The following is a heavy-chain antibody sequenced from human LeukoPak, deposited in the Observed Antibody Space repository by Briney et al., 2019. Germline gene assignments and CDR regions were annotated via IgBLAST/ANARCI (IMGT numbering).Heavy chain of an antibody. V-gene: IGHV1-2*02. D-gene: IGHD1-26*01. J-gene: IGHJ4*02. CDR2: INPNSGGT. CDR3: ARENSGSYFFDY. CDR1: GYTFTGYY. Sequence: ASVKVSCKASGYTFTGYYMHWVRQAPGQGLEWMGWINPNSGGTNYAQKFPGRVTMTRDTSISTAYMELSRLRSDDTAVYYCARENSGSYFFDYWGQGTLVTVSS.